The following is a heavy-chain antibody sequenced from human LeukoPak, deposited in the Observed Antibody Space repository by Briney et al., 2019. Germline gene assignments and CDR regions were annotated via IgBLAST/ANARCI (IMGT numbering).Heavy chain of an antibody. CDR1: GFTFSSYA. J-gene: IGHJ6*03. V-gene: IGHV3-66*02. CDR3: ARFYYMDV. CDR2: IYSGDST. Sequence: GGSLRLSCAASGFTFSSYAMSWVRQAPGKGLEWVSVIYSGDSTYYADSVKGRFTISRDSSKNTLYLQMNSLRPEDTAVYYCARFYYMDVWGKGTTVTVSS.